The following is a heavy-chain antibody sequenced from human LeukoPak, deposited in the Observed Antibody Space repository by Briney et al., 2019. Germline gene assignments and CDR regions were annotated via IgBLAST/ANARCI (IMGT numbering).Heavy chain of an antibody. CDR3: ARVGYDFWSGYHIDY. D-gene: IGHD3-3*01. J-gene: IGHJ4*02. Sequence: PSETLSLTCAVYGGSFSGYYWSWIRQPPGKGLEWIGEINHSGSTNYNPSLKSRVTISVDTSKNQFSLKLSSVTAADTAVYYCARVGYDFWSGYHIDYWGQRTLVTVSS. V-gene: IGHV4-34*01. CDR2: INHSGST. CDR1: GGSFSGYY.